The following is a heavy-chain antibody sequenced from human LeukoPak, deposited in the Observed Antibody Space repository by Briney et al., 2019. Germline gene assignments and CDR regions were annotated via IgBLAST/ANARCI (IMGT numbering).Heavy chain of an antibody. J-gene: IGHJ4*02. CDR3: ARDGYGGYGGVPDY. CDR1: GFTFSGYW. Sequence: PGGSLRLSCAASGFTFSGYWMHWVRQAPGKGLVWVSRINSDGSSTSYADSVKGRFTISRDNAKNTLYLQMNSLRAEDTAVYYCARDGYGGYGGVPDYWGQGTLVTVSS. V-gene: IGHV3-74*01. CDR2: INSDGSST. D-gene: IGHD5-12*01.